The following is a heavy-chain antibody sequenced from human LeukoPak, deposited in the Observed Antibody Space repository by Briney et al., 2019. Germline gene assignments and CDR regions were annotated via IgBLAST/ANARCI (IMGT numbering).Heavy chain of an antibody. CDR2: ISSSSSTI. J-gene: IGHJ4*02. CDR1: GFTFSSYS. Sequence: GGSLRLSCAASGFTFSSYSMNWVRQAPGKGLEWVSYISSSSSTIYYADSVKGRFTISRDNAKNSLYLQMNSLRAEDTAVYYCARGTVRGANNFDYWGQGTLVTVSS. CDR3: ARGTVRGANNFDY. V-gene: IGHV3-48*01. D-gene: IGHD3-10*01.